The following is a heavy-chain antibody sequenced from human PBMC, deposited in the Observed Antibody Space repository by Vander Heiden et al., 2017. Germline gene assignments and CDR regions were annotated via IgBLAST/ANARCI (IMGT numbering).Heavy chain of an antibody. CDR2: ISPNSGGT. CDR3: AREGHNTSWYAFRNWFDP. CDR1: GYPFTSYY. V-gene: IGHV1-2*06. Sequence: QVQLVQSGAEVKKPAASVKVSCKASGYPFTSYYIHWVRQAPGQGPEWMGRISPNSGGTTYAQKFQGRVTMTRDTSTNTVYMELSRVRSDDMAVYYCAREGHNTSWYAFRNWFDPWGQGTLVTVSP. D-gene: IGHD6-13*01. J-gene: IGHJ5*02.